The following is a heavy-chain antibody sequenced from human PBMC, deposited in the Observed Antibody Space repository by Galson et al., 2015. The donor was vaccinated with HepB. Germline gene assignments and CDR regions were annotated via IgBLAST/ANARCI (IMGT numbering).Heavy chain of an antibody. J-gene: IGHJ4*02. CDR3: AKDATPNCGGGCFSVGDS. V-gene: IGHV3-30*18. CDR2: ISYDGTNK. D-gene: IGHD2-21*01. Sequence: SLRLSCAASGFTFSTYGMHWVRQAPGKGPQWVAVISYDGTNKFYVDSVKGRFTISRDNSKDTLYLQMNSLRAEDTAVYYCAKDATPNCGGGCFSVGDSWGQGALVTVSS. CDR1: GFTFSTYG.